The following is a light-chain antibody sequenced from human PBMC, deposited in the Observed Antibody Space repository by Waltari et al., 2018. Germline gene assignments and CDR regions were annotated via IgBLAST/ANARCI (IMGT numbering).Light chain of an antibody. V-gene: IGKV1-17*01. CDR2: AAT. CDR3: LQHNSYPFT. J-gene: IGKJ3*01. CDR1: QGISSY. Sequence: DIHMTQSPTPLSASVGDTVTITCRASQGISSYLNWYQQKPGKAPKLLIYAATTLQSGVPSRFSGSGSGTEFTLTISSLQPEDFAAYYCLQHNSYPFTFGPGTKLDIK.